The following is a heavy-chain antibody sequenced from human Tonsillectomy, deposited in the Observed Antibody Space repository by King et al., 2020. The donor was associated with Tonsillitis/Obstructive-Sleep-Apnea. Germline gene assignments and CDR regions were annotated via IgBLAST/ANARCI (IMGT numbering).Heavy chain of an antibody. CDR3: ARSRTVMKIDAFDI. CDR2: IKQDGSEK. CDR1: GFTFSSYW. J-gene: IGHJ3*02. Sequence: VQLVESGGGLVQPGGSLRLSCAASGFTFSSYWMSWVRQAPGKGLEWVANIKQDGSEKYYVDSVKGRFTISRDNAKNSLYLQMNTLRAEDTALYYCARSRTVMKIDAFDIWGQGTMVTVSS. V-gene: IGHV3-7*03. D-gene: IGHD1-1*01.